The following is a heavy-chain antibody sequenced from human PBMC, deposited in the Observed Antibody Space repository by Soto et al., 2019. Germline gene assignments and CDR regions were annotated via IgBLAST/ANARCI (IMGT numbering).Heavy chain of an antibody. CDR1: GFTFSSYA. J-gene: IGHJ4*02. CDR2: ISYDGSNK. Sequence: QVQLVESGGGVVQPGRSLRLSCAASGFTFSSYAMHWVRQAPGKGLEWVAVISYDGSNKYYADSVKGRFTISSDNSKNTLYLQMNSLRAEDTAVYYCARDKSPYSSGWHNRHFDYWGQGTLVIVSS. CDR3: ARDKSPYSSGWHNRHFDY. D-gene: IGHD6-19*01. V-gene: IGHV3-30-3*01.